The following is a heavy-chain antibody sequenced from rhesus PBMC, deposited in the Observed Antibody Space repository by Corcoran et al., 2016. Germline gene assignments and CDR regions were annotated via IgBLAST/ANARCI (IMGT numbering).Heavy chain of an antibody. CDR3: ARDTVDFDY. J-gene: IGHJ4*01. Sequence: QVTLKESGPALVKPTQPLTLPCTFSGFSLSTTGTGLGLIRQPPGQALEWLASIYWNDSKYYSTSLKSRLTISKDTSKNQVVLTMTNMDPVDTATYYCARDTVDFDYWGQGVLVTVSS. CDR1: GFSLSTTGTG. CDR2: IYWNDSK. D-gene: IGHD5-24*01. V-gene: IGHV2-95*01.